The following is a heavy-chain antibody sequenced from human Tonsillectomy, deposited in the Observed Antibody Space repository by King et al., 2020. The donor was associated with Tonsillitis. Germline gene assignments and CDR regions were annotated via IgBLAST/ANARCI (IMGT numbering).Heavy chain of an antibody. J-gene: IGHJ4*02. D-gene: IGHD4-17*01. V-gene: IGHV3-64*05. CDR3: VKDGHGVGDF. CDR1: GFNFNNYA. Sequence: VQLVESGGGLVQPGGSLRLSCSASGFNFNNYAMQWVRQAPGKGMEYVAAISKTGNNTFYGDSVKGRLTISRDNSKNTLYVQMSSLRVEDTAVYYCVKDGHGVGDFWGQGTLVTVSS. CDR2: ISKTGNNT.